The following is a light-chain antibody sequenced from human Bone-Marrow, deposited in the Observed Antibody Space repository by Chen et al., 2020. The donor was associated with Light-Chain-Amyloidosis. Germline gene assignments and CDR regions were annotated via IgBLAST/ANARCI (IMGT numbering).Light chain of an antibody. CDR2: DDS. CDR1: NIGSTS. CDR3: QVWDRSSDRPV. J-gene: IGLJ3*02. Sequence: SYVLTHPSSVSVAPGQTATIACGGNNIGSTSVNWYQQTPGQAPLLVVYDDSDRPSGIPERLSGSNSGNTATLTISRVEAGDEADYYCQVWDRSSDRPVFGGGTKLTVL. V-gene: IGLV3-21*02.